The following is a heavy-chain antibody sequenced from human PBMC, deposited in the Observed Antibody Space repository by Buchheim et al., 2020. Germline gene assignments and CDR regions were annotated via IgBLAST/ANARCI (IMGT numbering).Heavy chain of an antibody. Sequence: EVQLVESGGGLVQPGGSLRLSCAASGFSFSSYSMNWVRQAPGKGLEWVSNISSSSSAIYYADSVKGRFTISRDLAKNSLYLQMNSLRAEDTAVYYCARGFYSNFNAMDVWGQGTT. D-gene: IGHD4-11*01. V-gene: IGHV3-48*01. J-gene: IGHJ6*02. CDR1: GFSFSSYS. CDR3: ARGFYSNFNAMDV. CDR2: ISSSSSAI.